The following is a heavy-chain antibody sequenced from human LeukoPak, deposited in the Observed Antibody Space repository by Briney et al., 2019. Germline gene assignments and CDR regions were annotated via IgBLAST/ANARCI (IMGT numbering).Heavy chain of an antibody. V-gene: IGHV4-39*01. J-gene: IGHJ2*01. D-gene: IGHD5-24*01. CDR2: IYYTGST. CDR1: GGSIRSSNYY. CDR3: ATEYGIGYNHHYWYFDL. Sequence: SETLSLTCTVSGGSIRSSNYYWGWIRQPPGKGLEWIGSIYYTGSTYYSPSLKSRVTVSVDTSKNRFSLKLSSVTAADAAVYYCATEYGIGYNHHYWYFDLWGRGTLVTVSS.